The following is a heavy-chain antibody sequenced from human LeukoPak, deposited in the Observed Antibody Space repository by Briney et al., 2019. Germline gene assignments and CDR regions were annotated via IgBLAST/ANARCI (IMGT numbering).Heavy chain of an antibody. J-gene: IGHJ4*02. CDR1: GYTFTSYG. D-gene: IGHD3-10*01. Sequence: ASVKVSCKASGYTFTSYGISWVRQAPGQGLEWMGWISAYNGNTNYAQKLQGRVTMTTDTSTSTAYMELRSLRSDDTAVYYCARVWFGELLYQAFSDYWGQGTLVTVSS. CDR3: ARVWFGELLYQAFSDY. V-gene: IGHV1-18*01. CDR2: ISAYNGNT.